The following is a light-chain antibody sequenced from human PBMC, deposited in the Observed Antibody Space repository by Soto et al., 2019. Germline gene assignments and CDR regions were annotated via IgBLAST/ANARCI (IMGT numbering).Light chain of an antibody. CDR3: QQYGSSGT. V-gene: IGKV3-20*01. CDR2: GAS. Sequence: IVLTNSPVTLSLTPGERATLSCRASQSVSSYLAWYQQKPGQAPRLLIYGASNRATGIPDRFSGSGSGTDFTLTISRLEPEDFAVYYWQQYGSSGTFGQGTKVDI. J-gene: IGKJ1*01. CDR1: QSVSSY.